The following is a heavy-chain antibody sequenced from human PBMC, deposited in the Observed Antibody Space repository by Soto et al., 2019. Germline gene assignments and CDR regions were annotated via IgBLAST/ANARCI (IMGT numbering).Heavy chain of an antibody. Sequence: GASVKVSCKASAYTFTSYYRHWVRQAPGQGLEWMGIINPSGGSTSYAQKFQGRVTMTRDTSTSTVYMELSSLRSEDKAVYYCASTSCYVCAFDIWGQGTMVTVSS. CDR1: AYTFTSYY. CDR2: INPSGGST. CDR3: ASTSCYVCAFDI. J-gene: IGHJ3*02. V-gene: IGHV1-46*01. D-gene: IGHD2-2*01.